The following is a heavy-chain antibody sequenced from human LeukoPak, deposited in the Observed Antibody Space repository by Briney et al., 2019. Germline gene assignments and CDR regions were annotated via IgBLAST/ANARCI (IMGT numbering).Heavy chain of an antibody. CDR1: GFTFSTYT. D-gene: IGHD6-19*01. CDR3: ARAAGGGSSGWYPL. J-gene: IGHJ4*02. CDR2: IWYDGSNK. Sequence: GGSLRLSCAVSGFTFSTYTMNWVRQAPGKGLEWVAVIWYDGSNKYYADSVKGRFTISRDNSKNTLYLQMNSLRAEDTAVYYCARAAGGGSSGWYPLWGQGTLVTVSS. V-gene: IGHV3-33*08.